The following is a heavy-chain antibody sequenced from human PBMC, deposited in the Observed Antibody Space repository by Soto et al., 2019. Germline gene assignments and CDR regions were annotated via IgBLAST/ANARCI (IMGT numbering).Heavy chain of an antibody. Sequence: QVQLVQSGAEVKKPGSSVKLSCKTSGGTFRNYTINWVRQAPGQGLEWMGGSSPVFGTANYAQTFQGRFTSTADESTSTAYMELSRLRSEDTAVYYCAIPLPKQQLVRGAFDHWGQGTLVTVAS. D-gene: IGHD6-13*01. CDR2: SSPVFGTA. J-gene: IGHJ4*02. V-gene: IGHV1-69*01. CDR1: GGTFRNYT. CDR3: AIPLPKQQLVRGAFDH.